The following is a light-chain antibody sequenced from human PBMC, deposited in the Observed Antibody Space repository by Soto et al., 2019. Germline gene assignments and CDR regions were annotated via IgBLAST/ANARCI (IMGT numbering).Light chain of an antibody. J-gene: IGKJ2*01. CDR1: LSLVFSDGITY. Sequence: AVLTQSPLSLPVTVGQPASISCRSSLSLVFSDGITYLSWFHQRPGQSTRRLIYKVSNRDSGVPDRFSGSGSVTDFTLKISRVEAEDVGIYYCMQGIYWPPYTFGQGTKLDLK. V-gene: IGKV2-30*01. CDR2: KVS. CDR3: MQGIYWPPYT.